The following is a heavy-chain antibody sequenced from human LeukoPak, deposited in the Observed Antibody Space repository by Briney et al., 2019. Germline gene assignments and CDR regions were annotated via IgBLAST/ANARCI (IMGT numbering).Heavy chain of an antibody. CDR1: GYTFTSYG. CDR3: ARGVATDY. V-gene: IGHV1-8*01. D-gene: IGHD5-12*01. Sequence: ASVKVSCKASGYTFTSYGISWVRQAPGQGLEWMGWITPYNDNTNSAQKFQGRVTMTRNTSISTAYMELSSLRSEDTAVYYCARGVATDYWGQGTLVTVSS. CDR2: ITPYNDNT. J-gene: IGHJ4*02.